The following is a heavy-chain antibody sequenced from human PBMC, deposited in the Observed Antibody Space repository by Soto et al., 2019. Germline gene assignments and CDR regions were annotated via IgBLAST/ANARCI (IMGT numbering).Heavy chain of an antibody. V-gene: IGHV2-5*02. J-gene: IGHJ6*02. D-gene: IGHD1-26*01. Sequence: QITLKESGPTRVKPTQTLTLTCTFSGFSITTRGVGVGWIRQPPGKALEWLALIYWDDDKRYSSSLESRLTITKDTSKNQVVLTLTNMDPADTATYYCAHRKVGDNIYYFYGMDVWGQGTTVTVSS. CDR3: AHRKVGDNIYYFYGMDV. CDR1: GFSITTRGVG. CDR2: IYWDDDK.